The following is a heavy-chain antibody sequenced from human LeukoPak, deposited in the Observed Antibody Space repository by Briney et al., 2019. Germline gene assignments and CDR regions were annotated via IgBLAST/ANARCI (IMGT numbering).Heavy chain of an antibody. D-gene: IGHD3-10*01. Sequence: PGGSLRLSCAASGFTFSSYAMSWVRQAPGKGLEWVSAISGSGGSTYYADSVKGRFTISRDNSKNTLYLQMNGLRAEDTAVYYCAKVYYYGSGSYYNDAFDIWGQGTMVTVSS. V-gene: IGHV3-23*01. CDR1: GFTFSSYA. J-gene: IGHJ3*02. CDR2: ISGSGGST. CDR3: AKVYYYGSGSYYNDAFDI.